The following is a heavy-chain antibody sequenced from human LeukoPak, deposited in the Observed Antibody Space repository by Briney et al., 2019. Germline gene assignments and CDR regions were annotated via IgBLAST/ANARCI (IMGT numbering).Heavy chain of an antibody. Sequence: PSETLSLTCTVSGGSISSSSYYWGWIRQPPGKGLEWIGSIYYSGSTYYNPSLKSRVTISVDTSKNQFSLKLSSVTAADTAVYYCTRLGASYDYVWGSYRPDAFDIWGQGTMVTVSS. CDR3: TRLGASYDYVWGSYRPDAFDI. CDR2: IYYSGST. CDR1: GGSISSSSYY. V-gene: IGHV4-39*07. D-gene: IGHD3-16*02. J-gene: IGHJ3*02.